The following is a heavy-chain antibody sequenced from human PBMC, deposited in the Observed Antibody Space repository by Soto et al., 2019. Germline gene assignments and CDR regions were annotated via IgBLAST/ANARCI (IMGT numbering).Heavy chain of an antibody. CDR3: ARSLTGTYYYYGMDV. J-gene: IGHJ6*02. CDR1: GGTFSSYA. Sequence: SVKVSCKASGGTFSSYAINWVRQAPGQGLEWMGGIIPIFGTADYAQKFQGRVTITAGESTSTAYMELSSLRSEDTAVYYCARSLTGTYYYYGMDVWGQGTTVTVSS. CDR2: IIPIFGTA. D-gene: IGHD1-20*01. V-gene: IGHV1-69*13.